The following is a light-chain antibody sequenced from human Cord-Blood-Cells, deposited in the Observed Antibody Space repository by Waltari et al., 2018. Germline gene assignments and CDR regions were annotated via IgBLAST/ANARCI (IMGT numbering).Light chain of an antibody. Sequence: SYVLTQPPSVSVAPGQTARLTCGGTNICSKSVHWYQQKPGQAPVLVIYYDSDRPSGIPERFSGSNSGNTATLTISRVEAGDEADYYCQVWDSSSDHWVFGGGTKLTVL. J-gene: IGLJ3*02. V-gene: IGLV3-21*04. CDR2: YDS. CDR1: NICSKS. CDR3: QVWDSSSDHWV.